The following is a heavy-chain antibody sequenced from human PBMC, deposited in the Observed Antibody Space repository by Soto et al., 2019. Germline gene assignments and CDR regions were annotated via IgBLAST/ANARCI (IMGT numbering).Heavy chain of an antibody. CDR2: IFYSVST. Sequence: SETLSLTCTVSGGSISSGDYSWSWIRQPPGKGLEWIGYIFYSVSTYYNPSLKSRVTISVDTSKDQFSLKLSSGTAADTAVYYCARGIVVVPATKGRGFDPWGQGTLVTVSS. J-gene: IGHJ5*02. V-gene: IGHV4-30-4*01. CDR3: ARGIVVVPATKGRGFDP. D-gene: IGHD2-2*01. CDR1: GGSISSGDYS.